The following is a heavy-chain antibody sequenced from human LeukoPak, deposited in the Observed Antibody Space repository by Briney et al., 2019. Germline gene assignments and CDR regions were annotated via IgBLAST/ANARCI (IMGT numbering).Heavy chain of an antibody. CDR2: IKKDGSEK. Sequence: QAGGSLRLSCAASGFTFSGYWMSWVRQAPGKGLEWVANIKKDGSEKYYVDSVKGRFTISRDNAKNSLYLQMNSLRAEDTAVYYCARGSGWYQIDQWGQGTLVTVSS. V-gene: IGHV3-7*01. CDR1: GFTFSGYW. CDR3: ARGSGWYQIDQ. D-gene: IGHD6-19*01. J-gene: IGHJ4*02.